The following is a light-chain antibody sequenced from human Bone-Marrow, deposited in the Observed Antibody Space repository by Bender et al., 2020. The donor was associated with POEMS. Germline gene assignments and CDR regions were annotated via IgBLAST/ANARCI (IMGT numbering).Light chain of an antibody. CDR3: AAWEDSLNGWV. CDR2: QDT. CDR1: SDDVGSFHL. V-gene: IGLV2-14*02. J-gene: IGLJ3*02. Sequence: QSALTQPASVSGSPGQSITLSCTGSSDDVGSFHLASWYQQHPGEAPKLIIHQDTKRPSGVPDRFSGSKSGTSASLAISGLQSEDEADYYCAAWEDSLNGWVFGGGTKLTVL.